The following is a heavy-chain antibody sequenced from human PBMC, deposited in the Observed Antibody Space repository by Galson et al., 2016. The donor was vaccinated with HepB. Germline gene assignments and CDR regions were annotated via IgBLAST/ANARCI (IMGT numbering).Heavy chain of an antibody. CDR1: GFTFPDAW. D-gene: IGHD3-22*01. Sequence: SLRLSCAASGFTFPDAWMNWVRQAPGKGLEWVGRIKSKVDGGTTDYAAPVEGRFTIPRDDSKNTLYLQMSSLKTDDTAVYYCTTDPDSYYYDNSAFYLDYWGQGTLVSVSS. J-gene: IGHJ4*02. CDR3: TTDPDSYYYDNSAFYLDY. CDR2: IKSKVDGGTT. V-gene: IGHV3-15*01.